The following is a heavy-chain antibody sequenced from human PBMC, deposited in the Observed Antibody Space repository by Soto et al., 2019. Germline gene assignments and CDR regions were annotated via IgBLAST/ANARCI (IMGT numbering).Heavy chain of an antibody. Sequence: SETLSLTCTVSGGSISSYYSNRIRQPPGKGLEWIGYIYYSGSTNYNPSLKSRVTISVDTSKNQFSLKLSSVTAADTAVYYCARSYGDYRRDYYYYYMDVWGKGTTVTVSS. D-gene: IGHD4-17*01. CDR1: GGSISSYY. CDR3: ARSYGDYRRDYYYYYMDV. CDR2: IYYSGST. J-gene: IGHJ6*03. V-gene: IGHV4-59*01.